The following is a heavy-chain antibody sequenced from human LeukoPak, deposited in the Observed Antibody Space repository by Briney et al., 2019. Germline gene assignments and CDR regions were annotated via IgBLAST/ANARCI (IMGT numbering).Heavy chain of an antibody. J-gene: IGHJ4*02. CDR1: GFTFSSYA. V-gene: IGHV3-74*01. CDR3: AWGYDYDY. Sequence: GGSLRLSCAASGFTFSSYAMSWVRQVPGKGLEWVSRINTDGSRTDYADSVKGRFALSRDNAEDTIYLQMNSLRVDDTAVYYYAWGYDYDYWGQGTLVTVSS. D-gene: IGHD3-16*01. CDR2: INTDGSRT.